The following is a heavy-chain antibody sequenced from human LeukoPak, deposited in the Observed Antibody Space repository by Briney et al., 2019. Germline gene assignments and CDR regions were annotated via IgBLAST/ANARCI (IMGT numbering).Heavy chain of an antibody. J-gene: IGHJ6*02. D-gene: IGHD3-3*01. CDR3: ARTNLHYDFWSGYAMPGDYYYGMDV. CDR1: GGSISSGGYY. CDR2: IYYSGST. Sequence: PSETLSLTCTVSGGSISSGGYYWSWIRQHPGKGLEWIGYIYYSGSTNYNPSLKSRVTISVDTSKNQFSLKLSSVTAADTAVYYCARTNLHYDFWSGYAMPGDYYYGMDVWGQGTTVTVSS. V-gene: IGHV4-61*08.